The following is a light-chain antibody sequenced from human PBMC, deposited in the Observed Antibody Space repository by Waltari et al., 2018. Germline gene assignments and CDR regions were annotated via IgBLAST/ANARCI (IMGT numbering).Light chain of an antibody. CDR1: CLSSYY. CDR2: GKT. V-gene: IGLV3-19*01. CDR3: NSRDSSGNHP. J-gene: IGLJ1*01. Sequence: SSELTQDPAVSVSLGQTVRLTCQGDCLSSYYASWYQQKPGQAPVLVIYGKTNRPSGIPDRFSGSSSGNTASLTITGAQAEDESDYYCNSRDSSGNHPFGTGTKVTVL.